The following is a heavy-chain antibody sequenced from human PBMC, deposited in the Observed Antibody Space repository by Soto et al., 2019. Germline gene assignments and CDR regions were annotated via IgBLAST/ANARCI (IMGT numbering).Heavy chain of an antibody. D-gene: IGHD6-6*01. J-gene: IGHJ3*02. CDR1: GFTFSSYS. Sequence: GSLRLSCAASGFTFSSYSMNWVRQAPGKGLEWVSYISSSSSTIYYADSVKGRFTISRDNAKNSLYLQMNSLRDEDTAVYYCARDRSRVSIAAHDAFDIWGQGTMVTVSS. CDR2: ISSSSSTI. V-gene: IGHV3-48*02. CDR3: ARDRSRVSIAAHDAFDI.